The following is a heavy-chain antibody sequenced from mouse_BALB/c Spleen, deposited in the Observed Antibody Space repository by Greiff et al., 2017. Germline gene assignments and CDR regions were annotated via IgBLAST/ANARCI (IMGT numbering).Heavy chain of an antibody. CDR3: ARGVYDFYFDY. CDR2: ISDGGSYT. CDR1: GFTFSDYY. Sequence: DVMLVESGGGLVKPGGSLKLSCAASGFTFSDYYMYWVRQTPEKRLEWVATISDGGSYTYYPDSVKGRFTISRDNAKNNLYLQMSSLKSEDTAMYYCARGVYDFYFDYWGQGTTLTVSS. D-gene: IGHD2-3*01. V-gene: IGHV5-4*02. J-gene: IGHJ2*01.